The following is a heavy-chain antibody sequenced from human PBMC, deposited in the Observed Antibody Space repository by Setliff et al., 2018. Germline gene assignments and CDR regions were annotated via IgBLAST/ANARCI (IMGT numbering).Heavy chain of an antibody. CDR1: GGSISSGSYY. D-gene: IGHD3-3*01. J-gene: IGHJ4*02. V-gene: IGHV4-61*09. CDR3: TRLYYTSRALYFDI. Sequence: PSETLSLTCTVAGGSISSGSYYWSWIRQPAGKGLEWIGHIYTSGSTNVNPSLKSRVAMSLDNSGNQFSLNLQSVTAADTAVYYCTRLYYTSRALYFDIWGQGHPVTVSS. CDR2: IYTSGST.